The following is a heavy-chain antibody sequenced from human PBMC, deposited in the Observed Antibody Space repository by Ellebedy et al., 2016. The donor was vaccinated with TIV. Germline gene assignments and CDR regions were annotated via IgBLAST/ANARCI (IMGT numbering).Heavy chain of an antibody. V-gene: IGHV3-7*01. CDR1: GFTFTDYW. Sequence: GGSLRLSCVASGFTFTDYWMTWVRQAPGKGLEWVSNVSQDGSEKYYVDSVKGRFTISRDNSENTLYLQMNSLRVKDTAVYYCARDPGGGGDYGYNWFDPWGQGTLVTVSS. D-gene: IGHD3-16*01. CDR3: ARDPGGGGDYGYNWFDP. J-gene: IGHJ5*02. CDR2: VSQDGSEK.